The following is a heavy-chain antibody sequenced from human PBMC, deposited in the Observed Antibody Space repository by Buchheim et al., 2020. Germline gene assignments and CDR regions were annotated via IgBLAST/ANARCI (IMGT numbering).Heavy chain of an antibody. J-gene: IGHJ4*02. CDR1: GFTFSSYE. V-gene: IGHV3-48*03. CDR2: ISSSGSTI. D-gene: IGHD5-24*01. CDR3: ARERRDGYNSYYFDY. Sequence: EVQLVESGGGLVQPGGSLRLSCAASGFTFSSYEMNWVRQAPGKGLEWVSYISSSGSTIYYADSVKGRFTISRDNAKNSLDLQMNSLRAEDTAVYYCARERRDGYNSYYFDYWGQGTL.